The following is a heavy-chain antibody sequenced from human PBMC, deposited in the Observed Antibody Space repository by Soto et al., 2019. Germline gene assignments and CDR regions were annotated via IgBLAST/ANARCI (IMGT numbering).Heavy chain of an antibody. V-gene: IGHV4-30-4*01. J-gene: IGHJ6*02. CDR3: ARDRDCTNGVCHGYYYYGMDV. Sequence: SETLSLTCTVSGGSLSSGDYYWGWIRQPPGKGLEWIGYIYYSGSTYYNPSLKSRVTISVDTSKNQFSLKLSSVTAADTAVYYCARDRDCTNGVCHGYYYYGMDVWGQGTTVTVSS. CDR2: IYYSGST. D-gene: IGHD2-8*01. CDR1: GGSLSSGDYY.